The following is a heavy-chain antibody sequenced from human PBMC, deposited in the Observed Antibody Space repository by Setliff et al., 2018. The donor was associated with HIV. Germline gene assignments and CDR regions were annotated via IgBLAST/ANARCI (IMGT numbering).Heavy chain of an antibody. J-gene: IGHJ4*02. CDR3: AGDAGYKGAADY. CDR2: IYTSGST. Sequence: SETLSLTCTVSGGSISSGSYYWSWIRQPAGKGLEWIGHIYTSGSTNYNPSLKSRLTISVDRSKNQFSLKLRSVTAADTAVYYCAGDAGYKGAADYWGQGTLVTAPQ. CDR1: GGSISSGSYY. V-gene: IGHV4-61*09. D-gene: IGHD1-26*01.